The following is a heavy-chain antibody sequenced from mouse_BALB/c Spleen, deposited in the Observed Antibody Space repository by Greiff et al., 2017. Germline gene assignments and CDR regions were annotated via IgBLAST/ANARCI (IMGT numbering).Heavy chain of an antibody. J-gene: IGHJ4*01. Sequence: EVMLVESGGGLVKPGGSLKLSCAASGFTFSSYAMSWVRQTPEKRLEWVASISSGGSTYYPDSVKGRFTISRDNARNILYLQMSSLRSEDTAMYYCARDGNYGGWMDYWGQGTSVTVSS. V-gene: IGHV5-6-5*01. D-gene: IGHD2-1*01. CDR1: GFTFSSYA. CDR2: ISSGGST. CDR3: ARDGNYGGWMDY.